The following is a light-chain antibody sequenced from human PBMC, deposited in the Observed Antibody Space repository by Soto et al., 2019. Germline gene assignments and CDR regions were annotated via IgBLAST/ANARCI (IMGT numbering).Light chain of an antibody. J-gene: IGKJ5*01. CDR1: QGMSSW. CDR3: QQANSFPS. CDR2: AAS. Sequence: DIQMTQSPASVSASVGDRVTITCRASQGMSSWLAWYQQKPGKAPKLLIYAASSLQSGVPSRFSGSGAGTDFTLTISSLPPEDFATYYCQQANSFPSFGQGTRLEIK. V-gene: IGKV1-12*02.